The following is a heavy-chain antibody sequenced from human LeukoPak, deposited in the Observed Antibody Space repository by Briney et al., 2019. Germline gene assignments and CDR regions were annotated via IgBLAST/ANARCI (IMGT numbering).Heavy chain of an antibody. CDR1: GYSISSGYY. CDR3: ASNRAVYGSGSYYPIKYGMDV. CDR2: IYHSGST. J-gene: IGHJ6*04. Sequence: PSETLSLTCAVSGYSISSGYYWGWIRQPPGKGLEWIGSIYHSGSTNYNPSLKSRVTISVDTSKNQFSLKLSSVTAADTAVYYCASNRAVYGSGSYYPIKYGMDVWGKGTTVTVSS. V-gene: IGHV4-38-2*01. D-gene: IGHD3-10*01.